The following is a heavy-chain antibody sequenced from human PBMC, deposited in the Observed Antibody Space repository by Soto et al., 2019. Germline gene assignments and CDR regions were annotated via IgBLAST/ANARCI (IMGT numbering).Heavy chain of an antibody. CDR1: GFTFSSYS. Sequence: LRLSCAASGFTFSSYSMHWVRQAPGKGLEWVAVVSYDGSNIYYADSVKGRFTISRDNSKNTLYLQMNSLKPEDTAVYYCARVYSSLDYGIDYWGQGTLVTVSS. D-gene: IGHD6-19*01. CDR3: ARVYSSLDYGIDY. CDR2: VSYDGSNI. J-gene: IGHJ4*02. V-gene: IGHV3-30-3*01.